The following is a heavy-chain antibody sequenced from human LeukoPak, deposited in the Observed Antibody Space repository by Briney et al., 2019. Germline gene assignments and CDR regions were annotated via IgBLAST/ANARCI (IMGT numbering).Heavy chain of an antibody. V-gene: IGHV3-30-3*01. Sequence: GGSLRLSCAASGFTFSSYAMHWVRQAPGKGLEWVAVISYDGSNKYYADSVKGRFTISRDNSKNTLYLQMNSLRAEDTAVYYCVRDGWPGAPDYFDYWGQGTLVTVSS. CDR1: GFTFSSYA. CDR3: VRDGWPGAPDYFDY. D-gene: IGHD7-27*01. J-gene: IGHJ4*02. CDR2: ISYDGSNK.